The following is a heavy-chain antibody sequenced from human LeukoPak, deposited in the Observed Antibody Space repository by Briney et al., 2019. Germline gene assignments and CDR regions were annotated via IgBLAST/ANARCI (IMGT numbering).Heavy chain of an antibody. J-gene: IGHJ6*02. V-gene: IGHV3-23*01. CDR1: GFTFSSYA. Sequence: GGSLRLSCAASGFTFSSYAMSWVRQAPGKGLEWVSAISGSSGSTYYADSVKGRFTISRDNSKNTLYLQMNSLRAEDTAVYYCAKPGVDTAMVTLGGYYYYYGMDVWGQGTTVTVSS. D-gene: IGHD5-18*01. CDR3: AKPGVDTAMVTLGGYYYYYGMDV. CDR2: ISGSSGST.